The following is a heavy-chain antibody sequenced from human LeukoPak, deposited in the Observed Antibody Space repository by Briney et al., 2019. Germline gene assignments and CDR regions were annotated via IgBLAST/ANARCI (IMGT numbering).Heavy chain of an antibody. CDR2: ISWNSGSI. CDR1: GFTFDDYA. D-gene: IGHD3-10*01. Sequence: GRSLRLSCAASGFTFDDYAMHWVRQAPGKGLERVSGISWNSGSIGYADSVKGRFTISRDNAKNSLYLQMNSLRAEDTALYYCAKDLYGSGSSNWFDPWGQGTLVTVSS. CDR3: AKDLYGSGSSNWFDP. J-gene: IGHJ5*02. V-gene: IGHV3-9*01.